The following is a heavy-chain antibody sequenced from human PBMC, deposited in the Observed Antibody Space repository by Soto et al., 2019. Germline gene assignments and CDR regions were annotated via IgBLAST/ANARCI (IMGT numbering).Heavy chain of an antibody. D-gene: IGHD6-13*01. CDR3: ARGRSSWYVGWNWFDP. CDR2: IKHSGST. CDR1: AWSFSGYY. Sequence: QVQLQQWGAGVLKPSETLSLTWAVYAWSFSGYYCSWIRQPPGKGLEWVGEIKHSGSTNYNPSLKSRVTISVDPSKNQSSLKLSSVSAADTAVYYCARGRSSWYVGWNWFDPWGQGTLVTVSS. J-gene: IGHJ5*02. V-gene: IGHV4-34*01.